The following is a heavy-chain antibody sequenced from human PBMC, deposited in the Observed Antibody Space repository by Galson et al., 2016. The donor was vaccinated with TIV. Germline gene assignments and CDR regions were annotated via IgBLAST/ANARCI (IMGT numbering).Heavy chain of an antibody. J-gene: IGHJ4*02. V-gene: IGHV3-30*04. CDR1: GFTFSSYS. D-gene: IGHD5-24*01. Sequence: SLRLSCAASGFTFSSYSIHWVRQAPGKGLEWVAVISSDGNNEYYAGSVKGRFTISRDNSENTLYLRLNNLRPEDTAVCYCVREGPDGYNPYFDYWGQGTLVTVSS. CDR2: ISSDGNNE. CDR3: VREGPDGYNPYFDY.